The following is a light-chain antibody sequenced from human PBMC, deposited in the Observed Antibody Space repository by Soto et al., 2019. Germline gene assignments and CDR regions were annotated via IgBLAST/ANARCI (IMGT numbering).Light chain of an antibody. V-gene: IGKV3D-11*02. CDR1: QSISTY. CDR3: QQNPNWQGT. J-gene: IGKJ1*01. CDR2: GAS. Sequence: EIVLTQSPATLSLSPGDRATLSCRASQSISTYVNWFQQKPGQPPRLLIYGASSRVTGIPDRISGSGSGTDFTLTISSLEPGDSAVYYCQQNPNWQGTFGHGTKL.